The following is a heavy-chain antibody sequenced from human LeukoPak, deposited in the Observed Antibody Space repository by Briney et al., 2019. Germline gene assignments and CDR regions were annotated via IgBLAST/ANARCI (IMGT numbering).Heavy chain of an antibody. V-gene: IGHV1-8*01. CDR1: GYTFTSYD. D-gene: IGHD2-2*02. Sequence: ASVKVSCKASGYTFTSYDINWVRQATGQGLEWMGWMNPNSGNTGYAQKFQGRVTMTRNTSISTAYMELSSLRSEDTAVYYCARGNYCSSTSCYIWGRLYGFDPWGQGTLVTVSS. CDR2: MNPNSGNT. CDR3: ARGNYCSSTSCYIWGRLYGFDP. J-gene: IGHJ5*02.